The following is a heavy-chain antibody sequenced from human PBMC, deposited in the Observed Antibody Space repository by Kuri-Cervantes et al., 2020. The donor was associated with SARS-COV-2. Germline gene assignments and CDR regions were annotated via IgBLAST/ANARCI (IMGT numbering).Heavy chain of an antibody. CDR1: GFTFSSNA. CDR3: AKDRAGVHDF. Sequence: LSLTCAASGFTFSSNAMTWVRQAPGKGLEWVSGISGSGRSTYYADSGKGRFTISRDNSQNTLHLQMKSLRDEDTAIYYCAKDRAGVHDFWGQGTLVTVSS. CDR2: ISGSGRST. V-gene: IGHV3-23*01. D-gene: IGHD2-21*01. J-gene: IGHJ4*02.